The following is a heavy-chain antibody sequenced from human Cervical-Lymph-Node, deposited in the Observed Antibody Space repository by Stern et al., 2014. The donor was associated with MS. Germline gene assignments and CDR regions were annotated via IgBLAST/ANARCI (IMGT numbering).Heavy chain of an antibody. Sequence: QVQLVESGPGLVQPSETLSLTCTVSGGYVAGYYWSWIRQTPGKGLEWIGYVYYSGATTYNPSLNSRVTISVDTSKNQFSLRLSPVTAADTAVYYCARDRHRSGRQILGYYFYAMDVWGRGTTVTVSS. J-gene: IGHJ6*02. D-gene: IGHD1-14*01. CDR1: GGYVAGYY. V-gene: IGHV4-59*02. CDR3: ARDRHRSGRQILGYYFYAMDV. CDR2: VYYSGAT.